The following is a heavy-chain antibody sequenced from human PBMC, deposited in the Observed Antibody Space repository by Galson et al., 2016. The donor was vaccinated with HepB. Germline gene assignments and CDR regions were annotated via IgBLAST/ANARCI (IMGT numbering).Heavy chain of an antibody. CDR1: GGTFSHYY. J-gene: IGHJ2*01. CDR2: INHTGET. V-gene: IGHV4-34*08. Sequence: SETLSLTCAVSGGTFSHYYWSWFRRPPGEGLEWIGEINHTGETNNNPSLKSRLIVSVDTSKNQFSLNLISVTAADTAVDFCGGRRARKYYWYFDLWGRGTQVIVSS. D-gene: IGHD2/OR15-2a*01. CDR3: GGRRARKYYWYFDL.